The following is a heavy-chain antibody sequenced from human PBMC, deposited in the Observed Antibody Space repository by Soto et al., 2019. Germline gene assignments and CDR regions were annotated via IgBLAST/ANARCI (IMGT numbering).Heavy chain of an antibody. D-gene: IGHD6-13*01. CDR2: INHSGST. J-gene: IGHJ4*02. CDR3: ARGSSSWYGGLDY. CDR1: GGSFSGYY. Sequence: SETLSLTCAVYGGSFSGYYWSWIRQPPGKGLEWIGEINHSGSTNYNPSLKSRVTISVDTSKNQFSLKLSSVTAADAAVYYCARGSSSWYGGLDYWGQGTLVTVSS. V-gene: IGHV4-34*01.